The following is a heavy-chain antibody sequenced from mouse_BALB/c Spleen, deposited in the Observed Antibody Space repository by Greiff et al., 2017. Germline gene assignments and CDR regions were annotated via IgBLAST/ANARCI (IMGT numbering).Heavy chain of an antibody. CDR3: ARYRESRTGTFDY. CDR2: ISSGGGNT. J-gene: IGHJ2*01. CDR1: GFTFSSYT. Sequence: EVKLMESGGGLVKPGGSLKLSCAASGFTFSSYTMSWVRQTPEKRLEWVATISSGGGNTYYPDSVKGRFTISRDNAKNNLYLQMSSLRSEDTALYYCARYRESRTGTFDYWGQGTTLTVSS. D-gene: IGHD4-1*01. V-gene: IGHV5-9*03.